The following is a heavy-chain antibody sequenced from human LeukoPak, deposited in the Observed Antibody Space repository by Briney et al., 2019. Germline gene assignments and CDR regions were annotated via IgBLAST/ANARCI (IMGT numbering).Heavy chain of an antibody. D-gene: IGHD1-26*01. CDR2: ISSSSSYT. CDR3: ARVVRYYPNDY. Sequence: GGSLRLSCAASVFTFSDYYMSWIRQAPGKGLEWISYISSSSSYTNYADSVKGRFTIFRDNAKNSLYLQMHSLRADDTAVYYCARVVRYYPNDYWGQGALVTVSS. CDR1: VFTFSDYY. V-gene: IGHV3-11*05. J-gene: IGHJ4*02.